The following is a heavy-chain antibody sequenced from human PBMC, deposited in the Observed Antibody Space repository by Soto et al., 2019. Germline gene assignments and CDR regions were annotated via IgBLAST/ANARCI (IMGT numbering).Heavy chain of an antibody. CDR1: GHIFSNYW. CDR2: IYPGDSDT. Sequence: GESLRISCKGSGHIFSNYWIGWVRQMPGKGLEWMGIIYPGDSDTRYSPSFQGQVTITVDKSINTAYLQWSRLKASDTAIYYCARQRLWGTSGYYYFENWGQGTLVTVSS. D-gene: IGHD3-22*01. J-gene: IGHJ4*02. CDR3: ARQRLWGTSGYYYFEN. V-gene: IGHV5-51*01.